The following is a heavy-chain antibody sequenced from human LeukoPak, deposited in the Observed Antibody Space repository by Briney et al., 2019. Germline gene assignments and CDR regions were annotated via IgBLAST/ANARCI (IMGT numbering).Heavy chain of an antibody. D-gene: IGHD3-9*01. V-gene: IGHV4-34*01. Sequence: SETLSLTCAVYGGSFSGYYWSWIRQPLGKGLEWIGEINHSGSTNYNPSLKGRVTISVDTSKNQFSLKLSSVTAADTAVYYCASGTGYKIWGQGTLVTVSS. CDR3: ASGTGYKI. CDR2: INHSGST. CDR1: GGSFSGYY. J-gene: IGHJ4*02.